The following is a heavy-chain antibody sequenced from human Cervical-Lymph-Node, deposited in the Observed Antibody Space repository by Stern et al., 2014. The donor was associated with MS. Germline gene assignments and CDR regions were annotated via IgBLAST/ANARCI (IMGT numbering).Heavy chain of an antibody. Sequence: EVQLVESGGGVIQPGGSLRLSCTASGFTVSRDYMKWVRQAPGKGLEWVSLITNVGSTLYTDSVKGRFTISRDDSKNTVYLHMTSLRAEDTAMYYCARDTSSPERSDWWGQGTLVTVSS. CDR3: ARDTSSPERSDW. J-gene: IGHJ4*02. V-gene: IGHV3-53*01. CDR2: ITNVGST. D-gene: IGHD1-1*01. CDR1: GFTVSRDY.